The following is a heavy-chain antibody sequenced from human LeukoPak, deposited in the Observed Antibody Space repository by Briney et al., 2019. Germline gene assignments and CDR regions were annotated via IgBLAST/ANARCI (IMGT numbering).Heavy chain of an antibody. CDR1: GYSFTNYW. CDR2: IYPGDSDI. CDR3: ARHLGDY. V-gene: IGHV5-51*01. J-gene: IGHJ4*02. Sequence: RGESLKISCKASGYSFTNYWIGWVRQMPGKGLEWMGTIYPGDSDIKYNPSFQGQVTISADKSINTAYLQWRSLKASDSAMYYCARHLGDYWGQGTLVTVSS. D-gene: IGHD3-16*01.